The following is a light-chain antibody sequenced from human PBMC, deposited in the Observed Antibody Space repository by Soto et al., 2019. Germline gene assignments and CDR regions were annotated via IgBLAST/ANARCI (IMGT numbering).Light chain of an antibody. Sequence: DIQMTQSPSTLSASVGDRITLTCRASQSISSWLAWDQQKPGKAPXXLIYKASSLESGVPSRFSGSGSGTEFTLTINSLEPDDFATYYCQQYNGYGRFGQGTKVDIK. CDR3: QQYNGYGR. CDR1: QSISSW. J-gene: IGKJ1*01. CDR2: KAS. V-gene: IGKV1-5*03.